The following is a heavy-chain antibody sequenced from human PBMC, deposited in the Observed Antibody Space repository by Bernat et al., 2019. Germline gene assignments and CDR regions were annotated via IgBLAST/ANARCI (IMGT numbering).Heavy chain of an antibody. CDR2: RNPFNGNR. V-gene: IGHV1-3*01. Sequence: QAQLVQSGAEVKRPGAPVKVSCKASGYTFTTYTIHWVRQAPGQRLEWMGWRNPFNGNRRYSQKFQDRFTLTTDTSATTAYIELRGLRADDTAVYYCARVFRGADWHPTGFDPWGQGTLVTVSS. D-gene: IGHD3-9*01. J-gene: IGHJ5*02. CDR3: ARVFRGADWHPTGFDP. CDR1: GYTFTTYT.